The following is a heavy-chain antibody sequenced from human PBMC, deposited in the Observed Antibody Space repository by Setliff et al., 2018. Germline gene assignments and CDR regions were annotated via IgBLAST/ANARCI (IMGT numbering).Heavy chain of an antibody. J-gene: IGHJ4*02. Sequence: ASVKVSCKASGYTFINYDINWVRQATGQGLEWMGWLNPNISATFYAPKFQGRVTMIRDTSTSTFYMELSSLRSEDTAVYYCARGVGAMGDYWGQGTLVTVSS. CDR3: ARGVGAMGDY. CDR1: GYTFINYD. CDR2: LNPNISAT. D-gene: IGHD1-26*01. V-gene: IGHV1-8*01.